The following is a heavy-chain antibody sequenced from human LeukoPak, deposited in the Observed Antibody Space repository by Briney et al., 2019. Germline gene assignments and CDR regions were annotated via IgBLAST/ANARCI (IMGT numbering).Heavy chain of an antibody. J-gene: IGHJ4*02. D-gene: IGHD3-3*01. Sequence: ASVKVSCKASGYTFTSYGISWVRQAPGQGLEWMGWISAYNGNTNYAQKLQGRVTMTTDTSTSTAYMELRSLRSDDTAVYYCARDLWKYYDFWSGSSGYWGQGTLVTVSS. CDR2: ISAYNGNT. CDR3: ARDLWKYYDFWSGSSGY. V-gene: IGHV1-18*01. CDR1: GYTFTSYG.